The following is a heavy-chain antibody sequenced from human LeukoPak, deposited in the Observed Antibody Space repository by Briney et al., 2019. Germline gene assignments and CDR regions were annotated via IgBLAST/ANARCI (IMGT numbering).Heavy chain of an antibody. CDR3: AKGPLLGYSSSWYWSD. D-gene: IGHD6-13*01. CDR1: GFTFSSYA. V-gene: IGHV3-30*04. J-gene: IGHJ4*02. Sequence: GGSLRLSCAASGFTFSSYAMHWVRQAPGKGLEWVAVISYDGSNKYYADSVKGRFTISRDNSKNTLYLQMNSLRAEDTAVYYCAKGPLLGYSSSWYWSDWGQGTLVTVSS. CDR2: ISYDGSNK.